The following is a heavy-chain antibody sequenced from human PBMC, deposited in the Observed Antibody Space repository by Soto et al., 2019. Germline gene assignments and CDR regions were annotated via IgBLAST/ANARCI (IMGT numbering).Heavy chain of an antibody. D-gene: IGHD2-21*01. J-gene: IGHJ4*01. Sequence: ASLKASCKTSGYTFTSYGISWVRQAPGQGLEWMGWISPYNYNTNYAQKLQGRVTMTTDTSTSTAYMELRSLRSDDTAVYYCARDLRGNSYYFDYWGHGTLVTISS. CDR1: GYTFTSYG. CDR3: ARDLRGNSYYFDY. CDR2: ISPYNYNT. V-gene: IGHV1-18*04.